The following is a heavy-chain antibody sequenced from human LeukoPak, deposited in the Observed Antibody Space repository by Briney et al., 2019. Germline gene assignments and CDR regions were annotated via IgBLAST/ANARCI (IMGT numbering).Heavy chain of an antibody. CDR2: IYYSGST. V-gene: IGHV4-30-4*08. CDR3: ARVAPVKDAFDI. J-gene: IGHJ3*02. CDR1: VGSISSGDYY. Sequence: PSETLSLTCTVSVGSISSGDYYWSWIRQPPGKGLEWIGYIYYSGSTYYNPSLKSRVTISVDTSKNQFSLKLSSVTAADTTVYYCARVAPVKDAFDIWGQGTMVTVSS.